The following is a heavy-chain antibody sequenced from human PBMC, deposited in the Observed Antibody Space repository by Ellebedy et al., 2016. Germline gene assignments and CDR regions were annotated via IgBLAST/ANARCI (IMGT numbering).Heavy chain of an antibody. D-gene: IGHD1-14*01. V-gene: IGHV4-61*02. CDR2: MSPSGSA. CDR3: ARGAPNRDAFDI. CDR1: GVSIISDTYY. J-gene: IGHJ3*02. Sequence: LRLSXSVSGVSIISDTYYWSWIRQPAGQGLEYIGRMSPSGSAHYNPSLISRVTLSQDASKNQFSVKLTSVTAADTAVYYCARGAPNRDAFDIWGQGTKVTVSS.